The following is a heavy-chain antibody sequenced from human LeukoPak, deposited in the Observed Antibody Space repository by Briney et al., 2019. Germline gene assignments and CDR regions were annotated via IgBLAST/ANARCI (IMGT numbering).Heavy chain of an antibody. CDR1: GGSLSGSY. Sequence: PSETLSLTCAVYGGSLSGSYWSWIRQPPGKGLEWIGNIYYSGTTNYNASLKNRVTMSVDTTKNQFSLRLTSVSAADTAVYYCASARSGYGDFVYFDYWGQGMLVTVSS. CDR2: IYYSGTT. J-gene: IGHJ4*02. V-gene: IGHV4-34*01. CDR3: ASARSGYGDFVYFDY. D-gene: IGHD4-17*01.